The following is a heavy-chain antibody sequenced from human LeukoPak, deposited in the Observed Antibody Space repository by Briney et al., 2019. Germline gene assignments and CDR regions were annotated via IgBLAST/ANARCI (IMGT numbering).Heavy chain of an antibody. CDR3: ARGSTGDKSNN. V-gene: IGHV4-31*03. Sequence: SQTLSLPCTVTAGSITSGGYYWSWIRQLPGKGLEWIGYIYYSGTTSYNPSLKSRLTISLDTSENQFSLKLSSVTAADTAVYYCARGSTGDKSNNWGQGTLVTVSP. CDR2: IYYSGTT. D-gene: IGHD7-27*01. CDR1: AGSITSGGYY. J-gene: IGHJ4*02.